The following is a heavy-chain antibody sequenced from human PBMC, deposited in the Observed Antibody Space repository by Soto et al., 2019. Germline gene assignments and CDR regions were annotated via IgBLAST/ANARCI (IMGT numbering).Heavy chain of an antibody. CDR3: ARHGNGSYGGFDY. J-gene: IGHJ4*02. D-gene: IGHD1-26*01. V-gene: IGHV4-39*01. Sequence: SETLSLTCTVSGGSISSSSYYWGWIRQPPGRGLEWIGSIYYSGSTYYNPSLKSRVTISVDTSKNQFSLKLSSVTAADTAVYYCARHGNGSYGGFDYWGQGTLVTVSS. CDR1: GGSISSSSYY. CDR2: IYYSGST.